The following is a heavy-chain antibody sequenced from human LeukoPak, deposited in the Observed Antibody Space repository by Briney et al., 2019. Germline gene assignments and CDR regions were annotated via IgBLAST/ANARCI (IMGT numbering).Heavy chain of an antibody. V-gene: IGHV3-23*01. CDR3: AKVGSSSWYRGYFDY. Sequence: PGGSLRLSCAASGFTFSDYYMSWVRQAPGKGLEWVSAISGSGGSTYYADSVKGRFTISRDNSTNTLYLQMNSLRAEDTAVYYCAKVGSSSWYRGYFDYWGQGTLVTVSS. D-gene: IGHD6-13*01. CDR1: GFTFSDYY. J-gene: IGHJ4*02. CDR2: ISGSGGST.